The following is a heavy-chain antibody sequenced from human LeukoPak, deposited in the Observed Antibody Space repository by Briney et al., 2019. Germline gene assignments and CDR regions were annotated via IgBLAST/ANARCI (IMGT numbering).Heavy chain of an antibody. CDR3: AREYSSPKISDPVISYYYMDV. D-gene: IGHD6-13*01. V-gene: IGHV4-4*07. CDR1: GGSISSYY. Sequence: PSETLSLTCTLSGGSISSYYWSWIRQPAGRGLEWIGRIYTSVGTNYNPYLKSRVTMSVDTSKNQFSLQLSSVTAADTAVYYCAREYSSPKISDPVISYYYMDVWGKGTTVTVSS. CDR2: IYTSVGT. J-gene: IGHJ6*03.